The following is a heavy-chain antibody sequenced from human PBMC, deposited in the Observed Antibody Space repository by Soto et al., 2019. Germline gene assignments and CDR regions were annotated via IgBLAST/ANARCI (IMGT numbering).Heavy chain of an antibody. J-gene: IGHJ4*02. CDR3: ARDWFGIDY. V-gene: IGHV1-18*01. D-gene: IGHD3-16*01. CDR1: GYTFTSYG. CDR2: INHYNGNT. Sequence: QVQLVQSGAEVKKPGASVQVSCKASGYTFTSYGISWVRQAPGQGLEWMGWINHYNGNTNYAQKLQGRVTMTTDTSTNTGYMELRSLRSDDTAVYYCARDWFGIDYWGQGTLVTVSS.